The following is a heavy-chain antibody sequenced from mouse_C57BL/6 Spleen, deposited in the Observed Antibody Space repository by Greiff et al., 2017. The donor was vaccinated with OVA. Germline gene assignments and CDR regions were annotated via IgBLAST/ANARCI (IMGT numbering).Heavy chain of an antibody. D-gene: IGHD3-1*01. Sequence: QVQLQQSGPELVKPGASVKISCKASGYAFSSSWMNWVKQRPGKGLEWIGRIYPGDGDTNYNGKFKGTATLTADKSSSTAYMQLSSLTSEDSAVYFCARSGFLGYWGQGTTLTVSS. CDR1: GYAFSSSW. V-gene: IGHV1-82*01. CDR3: ARSGFLGY. CDR2: IYPGDGDT. J-gene: IGHJ2*01.